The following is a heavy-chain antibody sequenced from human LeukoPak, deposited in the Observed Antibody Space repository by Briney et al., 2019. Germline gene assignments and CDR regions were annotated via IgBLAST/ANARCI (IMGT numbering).Heavy chain of an antibody. CDR2: IYYSGST. Sequence: SETLSLTCTVSGGSISSSTSYWGWIRQPPGKGLEWIGRIYYSGSTPYNPSLKSRVTISVDTSKKQFSLKLDSVTAADTAVYYCARNASDSGTSYFDYWGQGTLVTVSS. CDR1: GGSISSSTSY. V-gene: IGHV4-39*01. J-gene: IGHJ4*02. CDR3: ARNASDSGTSYFDY. D-gene: IGHD1-26*01.